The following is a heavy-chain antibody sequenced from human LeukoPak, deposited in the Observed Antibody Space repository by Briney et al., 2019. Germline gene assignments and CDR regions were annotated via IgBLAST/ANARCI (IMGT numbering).Heavy chain of an antibody. CDR2: LFYTGSP. CDR1: GYSVGSGYY. D-gene: IGHD6-19*01. V-gene: IGHV4-38-2*02. J-gene: IGHJ5*02. Sequence: SETLSLTCTVSGYSVGSGYYWGWVRQPPGKGLEWIGSLFYTGSPYYNPSLTSRITMSIDTSKNQFSLKLSSVTAADTAVYFCASDTVVADGFFHSWGQGTLVTVSA. CDR3: ASDTVVADGFFHS.